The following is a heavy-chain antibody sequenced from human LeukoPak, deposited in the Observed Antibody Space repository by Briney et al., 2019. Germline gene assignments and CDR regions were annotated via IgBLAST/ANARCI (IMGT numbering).Heavy chain of an antibody. V-gene: IGHV4-61*02. Sequence: SETLSLTCTVSGGSISSGSYYRSWIRQPAGKGLEWIGRIYTSGSTNYNPSLKSRVTISVDTSKNQFSLKLSSVTAADTAAYYCARVYYGSGPGAFDIWGQGIMVTVSS. CDR1: GGSISSGSYY. CDR3: ARVYYGSGPGAFDI. D-gene: IGHD3-10*01. CDR2: IYTSGST. J-gene: IGHJ3*02.